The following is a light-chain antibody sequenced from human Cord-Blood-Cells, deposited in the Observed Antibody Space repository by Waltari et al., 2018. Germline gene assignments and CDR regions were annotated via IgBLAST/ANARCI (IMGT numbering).Light chain of an antibody. CDR3: CSYAPWV. CDR1: SSDVGSYNL. V-gene: IGLV2-23*01. CDR2: EGS. Sequence: QSALTQPASVSGSPGQSITNSCTGTSSDVGSYNLVSWYQQHPGKAPKLMIYEGSKRPSGVSNRFSGSKSGNTASLTISGLQAEDEADYYCCSYAPWVFGGGTKLTVL. J-gene: IGLJ3*02.